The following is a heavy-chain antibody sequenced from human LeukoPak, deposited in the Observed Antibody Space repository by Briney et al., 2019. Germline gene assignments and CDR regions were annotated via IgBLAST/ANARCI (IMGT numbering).Heavy chain of an antibody. V-gene: IGHV4-4*07. CDR2: ISTSGST. D-gene: IGHD3-3*01. Sequence: PSETLSLTCTVSGGSISSYYWSWIRQPAGKGLESIGHISTSGSTNYNPSLKSRVTMSVDTSKNQFSLKLSSVTAADTAVYYCARGRKLDYDFWSGYGYWGQGTLVTVSS. CDR1: GGSISSYY. J-gene: IGHJ4*02. CDR3: ARGRKLDYDFWSGYGY.